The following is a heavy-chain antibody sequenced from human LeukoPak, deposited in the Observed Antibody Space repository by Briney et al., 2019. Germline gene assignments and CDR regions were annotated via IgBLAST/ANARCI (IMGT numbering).Heavy chain of an antibody. V-gene: IGHV1-69*13. CDR1: GCTFSSYA. J-gene: IGHJ5*02. D-gene: IGHD2-2*01. Sequence: SVKVSCKASGCTFSSYAISWVRQAPGQGLEWMGGINPIFGTANYAQKFQGRVTITADESTSTAYMELSSLRSEDTAVYYCARDARHRYCSSTSCYRGWFDPWGQGTLVTVSS. CDR3: ARDARHRYCSSTSCYRGWFDP. CDR2: INPIFGTA.